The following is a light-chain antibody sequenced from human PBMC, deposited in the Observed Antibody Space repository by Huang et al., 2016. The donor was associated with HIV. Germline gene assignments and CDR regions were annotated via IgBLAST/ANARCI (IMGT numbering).Light chain of an antibody. CDR2: GAS. Sequence: EVVMTQSPGTLSVSPGERATLSCRASQSVSSNLAWYQQKSGQSPRLLIYGASTRATGIPVRFSGSGSGREFTLTISSLQSEDFAVYYCQQYNNWPPYTFGQGTNLEIK. J-gene: IGKJ2*01. CDR3: QQYNNWPPYT. CDR1: QSVSSN. V-gene: IGKV3-15*01.